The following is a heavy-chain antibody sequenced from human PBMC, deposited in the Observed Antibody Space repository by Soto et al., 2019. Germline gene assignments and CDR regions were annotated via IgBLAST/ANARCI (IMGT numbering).Heavy chain of an antibody. V-gene: IGHV3-30*18. CDR1: GFTFSSYG. D-gene: IGHD5-12*01. CDR3: AKEGWLEMATISHFDY. CDR2: ISYDGSNK. Sequence: GGSLRLTCAASGFTFSSYGMHWVRQAPGKGLEWVAVISYDGSNKYYADSVKGRFTISRDNSKNTLYLQMNSLRAEDTAVYYCAKEGWLEMATISHFDYWGQGTLVTVSS. J-gene: IGHJ4*02.